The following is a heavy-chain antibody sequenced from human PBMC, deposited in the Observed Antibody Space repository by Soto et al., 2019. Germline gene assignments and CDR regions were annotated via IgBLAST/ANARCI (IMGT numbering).Heavy chain of an antibody. D-gene: IGHD6-13*01. J-gene: IGHJ4*02. CDR3: ARETRRAAADY. CDR2: ISADNGNT. Sequence: QVQLVQSGAEVKKPGASVKVSCRASGYTFTSYGISWVRQAPGQGLEWMGWISADNGNTNYAQQLQGRVTMTTDTSPSTAYMALRRLRSDDMAVYYCARETRRAAADYGGPGTLLTVSS. CDR1: GYTFTSYG. V-gene: IGHV1-18*03.